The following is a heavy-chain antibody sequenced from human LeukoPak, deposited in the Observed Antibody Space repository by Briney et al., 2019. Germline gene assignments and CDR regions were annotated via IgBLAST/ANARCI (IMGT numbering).Heavy chain of an antibody. Sequence: GGSLLLSCAASGFTFDSYTMTWVRQAPGKGLEWVSSISVRSVYIYYADSMKGRFTISRDNAKSSLYLQMNSLGPEDTATYYCARVGERRPGTSESFFPAHFDSWGQGTLVIVSS. CDR2: ISVRSVYI. CDR1: GFTFDSYT. D-gene: IGHD3-10*01. CDR3: ARVGERRPGTSESFFPAHFDS. V-gene: IGHV3-21*01. J-gene: IGHJ4*02.